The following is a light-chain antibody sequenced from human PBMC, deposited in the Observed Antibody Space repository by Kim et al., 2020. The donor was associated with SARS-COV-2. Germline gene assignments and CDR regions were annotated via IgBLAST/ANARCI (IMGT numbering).Light chain of an antibody. Sequence: SITTSCTGTSSDVGGYKYVSWYQQHPGKAPKLMIYDVSNRPSGVSNRFSGSKSGNTASLIISGLQAEDEADYYCSSYTSSSTLVVFGGGTQLTVL. J-gene: IGLJ2*01. CDR3: SSYTSSSTLVV. CDR2: DVS. V-gene: IGLV2-14*03. CDR1: SSDVGGYKY.